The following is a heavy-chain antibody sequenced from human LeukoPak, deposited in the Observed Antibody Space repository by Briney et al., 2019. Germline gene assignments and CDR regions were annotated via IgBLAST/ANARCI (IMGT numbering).Heavy chain of an antibody. V-gene: IGHV1-69*05. Sequence: WASVKVSCKASGGTFSSYAISWVRQAPGQGLEWMGGIIPIFGTANYAQKFQGRVTMTRDTSITTAYMELSSLRSDDTAVYYCARSGFGSGISFDLWGQGTLVTVSS. D-gene: IGHD3-10*01. CDR1: GGTFSSYA. CDR2: IIPIFGTA. CDR3: ARSGFGSGISFDL. J-gene: IGHJ5*02.